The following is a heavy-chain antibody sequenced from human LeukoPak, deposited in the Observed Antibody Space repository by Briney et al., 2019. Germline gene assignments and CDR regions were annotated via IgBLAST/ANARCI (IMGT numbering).Heavy chain of an antibody. V-gene: IGHV3-15*01. CDR3: TTITMILVHPDY. Sequence: GSLRLSCSASEFTVTNAWMNWVRQAPGKGLEWVGRIKSKTDGDTTDYASSVKGRFTISRDDSKNTLYLQMNSLKTEDTAVYYCTTITMILVHPDYWGQGTLVTVSS. CDR1: EFTVTNAW. D-gene: IGHD3-22*01. CDR2: IKSKTDGDTT. J-gene: IGHJ4*02.